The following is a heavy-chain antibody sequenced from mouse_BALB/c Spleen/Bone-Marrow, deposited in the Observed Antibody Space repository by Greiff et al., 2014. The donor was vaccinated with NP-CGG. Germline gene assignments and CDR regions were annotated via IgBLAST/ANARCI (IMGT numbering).Heavy chain of an antibody. D-gene: IGHD2-1*01. CDR2: IRLKSNNYAT. Sequence: VQLKDSGGGLVQPGGSMKLSCVASGFTFSNYWMNWVRQSPEKGLEWIAEIRLKSNNYATQYAESVKGRFAISRDDSKSSVYLQMNNLRAEDSGIYYCVTYFDYWGQGTTLTVSS. V-gene: IGHV6-6*02. J-gene: IGHJ2*01. CDR3: VTYFDY. CDR1: GFTFSNYW.